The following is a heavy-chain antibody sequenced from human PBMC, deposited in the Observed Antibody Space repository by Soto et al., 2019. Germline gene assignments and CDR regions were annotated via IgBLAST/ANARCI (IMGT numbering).Heavy chain of an antibody. V-gene: IGHV4-59*02. J-gene: IGHJ4*02. CDR1: VGSVSTYY. D-gene: IGHD7-27*01. CDR2: KPYTGSP. CDR3: AKVGWGGDS. Sequence: SETLSLTCSVSVGSVSTYYWSWIRQPPGKGLEWIGFKPYTGSPDYNPSLKSRVVISIDRSKNQFSLKLSSVTATDTAVYFCAKVGWGGDSWGQGTLVTVSS.